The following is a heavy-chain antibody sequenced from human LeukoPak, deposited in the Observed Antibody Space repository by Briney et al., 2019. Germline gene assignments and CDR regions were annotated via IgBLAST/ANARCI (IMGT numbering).Heavy chain of an antibody. CDR2: ISSSSSTI. CDR3: ARDLHYYDSSGYVY. D-gene: IGHD3-22*01. J-gene: IGHJ4*02. V-gene: IGHV3-48*04. Sequence: PGGSLRLSCAASGFTFSSYSMNWVRQAPGKGLEWVSYISSSSSTIYYADSVKGRFTIPRDNAKNSLYLQMNSLRAEDTVVYYCARDLHYYDSSGYVYWGQGTLVTVSS. CDR1: GFTFSSYS.